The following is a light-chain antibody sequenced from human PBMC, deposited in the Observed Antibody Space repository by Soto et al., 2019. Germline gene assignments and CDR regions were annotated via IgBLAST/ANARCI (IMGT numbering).Light chain of an antibody. V-gene: IGKV3-15*01. CDR1: QSLSNS. Sequence: EIVITLSPASLSVSTGERATLWCSVSQSLSNSELAWYQQKPGQAPRLVMYVASTRATGVPVRFIGSGSGTEFTLTISSLQPDDFATYYCQHYNSYSEAFGQRTKVDIK. CDR2: VAS. CDR3: QHYNSYSEA. J-gene: IGKJ1*01.